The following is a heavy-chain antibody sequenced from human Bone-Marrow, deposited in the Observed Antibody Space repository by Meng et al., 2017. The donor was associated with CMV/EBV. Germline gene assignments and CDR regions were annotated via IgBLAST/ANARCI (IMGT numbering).Heavy chain of an antibody. CDR1: GGSISSSSYY. CDR2: IYYSGST. V-gene: IGHV4-39*07. Sequence: SETLSLTCTVSGGSISSSSYYWGWIRQPPGKGLEWIGSIYYSGSTYYNPSLKSRVTISVDTSKTQFSLKLSSVTAADTAVYYCARTGYYKESWFDPWGQGTLATVSS. J-gene: IGHJ5*02. CDR3: ARTGYYKESWFDP. D-gene: IGHD3-9*01.